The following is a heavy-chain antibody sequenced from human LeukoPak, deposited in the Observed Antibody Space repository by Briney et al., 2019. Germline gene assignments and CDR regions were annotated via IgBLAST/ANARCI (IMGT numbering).Heavy chain of an antibody. Sequence: ASVKVSCKASGYTFTSYGISWVRQAPGQGLEWMGWISAYNGNTNYAQKLQGRVTMTTDTSTSTAYMELRSLRSDDTAVYYCARLDYDILTGHPRDAFDIWGQGTMVTVSS. J-gene: IGHJ3*02. CDR3: ARLDYDILTGHPRDAFDI. CDR2: ISAYNGNT. D-gene: IGHD3-9*01. V-gene: IGHV1-18*01. CDR1: GYTFTSYG.